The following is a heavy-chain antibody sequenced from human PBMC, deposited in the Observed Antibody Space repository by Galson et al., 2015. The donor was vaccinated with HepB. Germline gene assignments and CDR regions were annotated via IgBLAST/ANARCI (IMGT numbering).Heavy chain of an antibody. CDR3: ARETIGWFGESLSPNHYFRGMDV. J-gene: IGHJ6*02. CDR1: GYIFTGYY. V-gene: IGHV1-2*04. D-gene: IGHD3-10*01. Sequence: SVKVSCKASGYIFTGYYIHWVRQAPGQGLEWMGWIDPKSGGTKYAQTFQGWVTMTRDTSISTVYMEVSRLTSDDTAMYYCARETIGWFGESLSPNHYFRGMDVWGQGTTVTVSS. CDR2: IDPKSGGT.